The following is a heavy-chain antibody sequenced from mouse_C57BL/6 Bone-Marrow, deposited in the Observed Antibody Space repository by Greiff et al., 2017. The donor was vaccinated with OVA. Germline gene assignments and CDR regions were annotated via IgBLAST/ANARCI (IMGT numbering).Heavy chain of an antibody. D-gene: IGHD3-1*01. CDR3: ARFVTDRATRGVYYAMDY. CDR2: IHPNSGST. CDR1: GYTFTSYW. V-gene: IGHV1-64*01. J-gene: IGHJ4*01. Sequence: QVQLQQPGAELVKPGASVKLSCKASGYTFTSYWMHWVKQRPGQGLEWIGMIHPNSGSTNYNEKFKSKATLTVDKSSSTAYMQLSSLTSEDSAIYYCARFVTDRATRGVYYAMDYWGQGTSVTVSS.